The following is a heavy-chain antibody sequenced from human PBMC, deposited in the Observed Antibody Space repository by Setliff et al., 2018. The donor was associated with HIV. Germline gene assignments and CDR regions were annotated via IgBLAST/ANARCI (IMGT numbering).Heavy chain of an antibody. CDR3: ARQLSNSLDF. CDR2: IGPNHGDT. V-gene: IGHV1-2*02. CDR1: GYTFTDYF. D-gene: IGHD7-27*01. J-gene: IGHJ4*02. Sequence: ASVTVSCKASGYTFTDYFIHWVRQAPGQGLEWMGWIGPNHGDTRLTNTFRGRVTMTRDTSLNTAYVELSGLRSDDTAVYFCARQLSNSLDFWGQGTLVTVSS.